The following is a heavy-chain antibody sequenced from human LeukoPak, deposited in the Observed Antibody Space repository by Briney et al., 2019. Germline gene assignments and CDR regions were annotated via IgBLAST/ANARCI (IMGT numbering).Heavy chain of an antibody. CDR3: ARDRGELGTLDY. CDR1: GFTFSSYA. Sequence: GRSLRLSCAASGFTFSSYAMHWVRQAPGEGLEWVAVISYDGSNKYYADSVKGRFTISRDNSKNTLYLQMNSLRAEDTAVYYCARDRGELGTLDYWGQGTQVTVSS. D-gene: IGHD7-27*01. V-gene: IGHV3-30*04. CDR2: ISYDGSNK. J-gene: IGHJ4*02.